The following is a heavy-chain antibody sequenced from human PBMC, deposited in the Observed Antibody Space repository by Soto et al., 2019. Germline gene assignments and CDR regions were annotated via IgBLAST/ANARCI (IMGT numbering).Heavy chain of an antibody. V-gene: IGHV4-31*03. CDR3: ASSYSGYLDN. J-gene: IGHJ4*02. CDR2: MYYSGST. Sequence: PSETLSLTCSVSVSGGPISSGAYYWNWIRQYPGKGLEWIGYMYYSGSTYYNPSLKSRISISVDTSKNQFSLKLSSVTAADTAVYYCASSYSGYLDNWGQGTQVTVSS. D-gene: IGHD3-22*01. CDR1: GGPISSGAYY.